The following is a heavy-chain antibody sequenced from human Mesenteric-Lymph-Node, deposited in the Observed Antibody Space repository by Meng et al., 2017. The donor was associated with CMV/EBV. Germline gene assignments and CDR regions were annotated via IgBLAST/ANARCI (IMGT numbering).Heavy chain of an antibody. CDR1: GGSFSGYY. CDR3: ARHQRWLKSEGGFNY. J-gene: IGHJ4*02. Sequence: QLGQWGAGLLKPSETLSLTCAVYGGSFSGYYWSWIRQPPGKGLEWIGEINHSGSTNYNPSLKSRVTISVDTSKNQFSLKLSSVTAADTAVYYCARHQRWLKSEGGFNYWGQGTLVTVSS. D-gene: IGHD4-23*01. V-gene: IGHV4-34*01. CDR2: INHSGST.